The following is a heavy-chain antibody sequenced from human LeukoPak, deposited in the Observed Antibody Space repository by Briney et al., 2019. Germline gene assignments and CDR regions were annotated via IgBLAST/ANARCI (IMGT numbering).Heavy chain of an antibody. V-gene: IGHV3-7*01. D-gene: IGHD6-19*01. CDR3: ARGHLLVGGNAFDY. J-gene: IGHJ4*02. CDR1: GFTFSGHW. Sequence: GGSLRLSCAASGFTFSGHWMSWVRQAPAKGLEWVAHMNGDGSQIYYMDFVKGRFTISRDNAKNSLYLQMNGLRAEDTAVYYCARGHLLVGGNAFDYWGQGTLVTVSS. CDR2: MNGDGSQI.